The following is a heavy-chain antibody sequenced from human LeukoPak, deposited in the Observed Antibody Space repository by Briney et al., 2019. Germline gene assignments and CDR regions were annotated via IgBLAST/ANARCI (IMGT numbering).Heavy chain of an antibody. CDR1: GFTFSTFR. D-gene: IGHD3-22*01. CDR2: ISSSHI. Sequence: GGSLRLSCAASGFTFSTFRVNWVRQPPGKGLEWVSSISSSHIYYADSVRGRFTISRDDAKNSLYLQMNSLRAEDTAVYYCAREPYDSGGGWGQGALVTVSS. CDR3: AREPYDSGGG. V-gene: IGHV3-21*06. J-gene: IGHJ4*02.